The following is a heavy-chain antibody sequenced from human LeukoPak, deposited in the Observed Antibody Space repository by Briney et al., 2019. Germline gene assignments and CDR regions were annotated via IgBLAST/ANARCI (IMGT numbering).Heavy chain of an antibody. CDR3: ARQKWLRWAWFDP. J-gene: IGHJ5*02. Sequence: PSETLSLTCTVSGGSISSGSYYWSWIRQPAGKGLEWIGRIYTSGSTNYTPSLKSRVTISVDTSKNQFSLKLSSVTAADTAVYYCARQKWLRWAWFDPWGQGTLVTVSS. CDR2: IYTSGST. D-gene: IGHD5-12*01. CDR1: GGSISSGSYY. V-gene: IGHV4-61*02.